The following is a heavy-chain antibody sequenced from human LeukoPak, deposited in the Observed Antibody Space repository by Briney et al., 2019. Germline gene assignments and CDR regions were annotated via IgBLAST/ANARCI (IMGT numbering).Heavy chain of an antibody. Sequence: SVKVSCKASGGTFSSYAISWVRQAPGQGLEWMEGIIPIFGTANYAQKFQGRVTITADESTSTAYMELSSLRSEDTAVYFCARRNTAMVAGLDYWGQGSLVTVSS. CDR1: GGTFSSYA. CDR3: ARRNTAMVAGLDY. CDR2: IIPIFGTA. V-gene: IGHV1-69*13. D-gene: IGHD5-18*01. J-gene: IGHJ4*02.